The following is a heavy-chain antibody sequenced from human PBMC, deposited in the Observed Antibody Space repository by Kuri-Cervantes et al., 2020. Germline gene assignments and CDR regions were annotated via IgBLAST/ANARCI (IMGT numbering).Heavy chain of an antibody. CDR2: IKEDGSET. Sequence: GGSLRLSCAASGFTFNNYWMTWVRQAPGRGMEWVANIKEDGSETSYVGSVKGRFTISRDNAKNSLYLQMNSLRVEDTAMYYCARDFSYSYVPGYWGQGTLVTVSS. CDR3: ARDFSYSYVPGY. J-gene: IGHJ4*02. CDR1: GFTFNNYW. V-gene: IGHV3-7*03. D-gene: IGHD5-18*01.